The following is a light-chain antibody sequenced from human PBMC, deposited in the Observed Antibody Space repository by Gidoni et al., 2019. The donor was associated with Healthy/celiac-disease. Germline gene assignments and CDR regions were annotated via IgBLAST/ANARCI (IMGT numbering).Light chain of an antibody. Sequence: QSVLPQPPSASGTPGQRVTISCSGSSSNSGSNTVNWYQQLPGTAPKLLIYSNNPRPPGVPDRFSGSKSGTSSSLAISGLQSEDEADYYCAAWDDSLNVVFGGGTKLTVL. CDR1: SSNSGSNT. CDR3: AAWDDSLNVV. V-gene: IGLV1-44*01. CDR2: SNN. J-gene: IGLJ2*01.